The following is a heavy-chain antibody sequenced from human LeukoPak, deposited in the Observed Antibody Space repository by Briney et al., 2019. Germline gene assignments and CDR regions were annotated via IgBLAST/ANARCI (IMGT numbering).Heavy chain of an antibody. J-gene: IGHJ3*02. Sequence: SETLSLTRTVPGGSISSYYWSWIRQPPGKGLEWIGYIYYSGSTNYNPSLKSRVTISVDTSKNQFSLKLSSVTAADTAVYYCARTTVRRAFDIWGQGTMVTVSS. CDR2: IYYSGST. CDR1: GGSISSYY. D-gene: IGHD4-17*01. V-gene: IGHV4-59*01. CDR3: ARTTVRRAFDI.